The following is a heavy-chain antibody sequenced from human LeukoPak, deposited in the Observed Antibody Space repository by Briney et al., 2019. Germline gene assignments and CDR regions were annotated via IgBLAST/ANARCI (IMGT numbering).Heavy chain of an antibody. CDR3: ARGPFYDSRACYYVNSDY. J-gene: IGHJ4*02. CDR2: MNPNSGNT. CDR1: GYTFTSYD. V-gene: IGHV1-8*01. D-gene: IGHD3-22*01. Sequence: ASVKVSCKASGYTFTSYDINWVRQATGQGLEWMGWMNPNSGNTGYAQKFQGRVTMTRNTSLSTAYMELSGLRSEDTAVYYCARGPFYDSRACYYVNSDYWGQGTLVTVSS.